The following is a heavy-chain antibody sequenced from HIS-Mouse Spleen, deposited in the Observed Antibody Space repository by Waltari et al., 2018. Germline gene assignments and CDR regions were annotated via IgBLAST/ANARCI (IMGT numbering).Heavy chain of an antibody. V-gene: IGHV3-30*18. Sequence: QVQLVESGGGVVQPGRSLRLSCAASGFTFSIYGIHWVRQAPGKGLEWVAVISYDGSNKYYADSVKGRFTISRDNSKNTLYLQMNSLRAEDTAVYYCAKARGSSTSCYDYWGQGTLVTVSS. D-gene: IGHD2-2*01. CDR1: GFTFSIYG. J-gene: IGHJ4*02. CDR2: ISYDGSNK. CDR3: AKARGSSTSCYDY.